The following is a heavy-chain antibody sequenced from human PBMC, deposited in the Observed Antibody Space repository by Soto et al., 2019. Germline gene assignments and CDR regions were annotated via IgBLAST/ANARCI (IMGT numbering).Heavy chain of an antibody. J-gene: IGHJ4*02. Sequence: GGSLRLSCAASGFVFSNSALNWVRRVPGRGLEWVSAISGASGSSYYADSVKGRFTISRDNSENTLYLQMNNLKPDDTAIYYCTRGPRADSSGTGAHWGQGTPVTFSS. CDR1: GFVFSNSA. V-gene: IGHV3-23*01. CDR3: TRGPRADSSGTGAH. CDR2: ISGASGSS. D-gene: IGHD1-26*01.